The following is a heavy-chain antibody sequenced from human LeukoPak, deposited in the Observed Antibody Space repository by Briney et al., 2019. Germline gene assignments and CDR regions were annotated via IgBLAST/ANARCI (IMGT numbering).Heavy chain of an antibody. V-gene: IGHV3-53*01. CDR3: ARDSSGPAF. CDR1: GFTVSNTY. Sequence: GGSLRLSCAAAGFTVSNTYMSWVRQAPGKGLDWVAVIYRDGGTFYSHSVKGRFTISRDSSKNTLHLQMNSLRADDTAVYYCARDSSGPAFWGQGTLVTVSS. D-gene: IGHD3-22*01. J-gene: IGHJ4*02. CDR2: IYRDGGT.